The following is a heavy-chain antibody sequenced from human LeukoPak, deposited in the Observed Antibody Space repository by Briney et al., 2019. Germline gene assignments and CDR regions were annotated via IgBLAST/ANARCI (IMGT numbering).Heavy chain of an antibody. CDR1: GGTFSSYA. V-gene: IGHV1-69*04. CDR2: IITILGIA. Sequence: PVASVKVSCKASGGTFSSYAISWVRQAPGQGLEWMGRIITILGIANYAQKFQGRVTITADKSTSTAYMELSSLRSEDTAVYYCARDSRMTSLDYWGQGTLVTVSS. J-gene: IGHJ4*02. D-gene: IGHD2-21*02. CDR3: ARDSRMTSLDY.